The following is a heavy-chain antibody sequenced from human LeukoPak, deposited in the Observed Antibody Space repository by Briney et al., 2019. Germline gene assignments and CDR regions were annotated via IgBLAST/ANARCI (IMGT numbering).Heavy chain of an antibody. CDR2: IIPIFGTA. CDR3: ARDQNSSSWEGVLDY. J-gene: IGHJ4*02. D-gene: IGHD6-13*01. CDR1: GGTFSSYA. Sequence: SVKVSCKASGGTFSSYAISWVRQAPGQGLEWMGRIIPIFGTANYAQKFQGRVTITTDESTSTVYMELSSLRSEDTAVYYCARDQNSSSWEGVLDYWGQGTLVTVSS. V-gene: IGHV1-69*05.